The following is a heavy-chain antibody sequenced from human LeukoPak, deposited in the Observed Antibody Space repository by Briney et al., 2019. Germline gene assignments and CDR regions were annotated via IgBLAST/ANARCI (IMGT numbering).Heavy chain of an antibody. CDR3: ARDLTHHSDAVGAFDM. Sequence: GGSLRLSCGASGFSFSRYWMSWVRQAPGKGLEWVANIKQDGREKYYVDSVMGRFTISRDNAKSSLYLQMSSLRAEDTAVYFCARDLTHHSDAVGAFDMWGQGTMVTVSS. CDR1: GFSFSRYW. J-gene: IGHJ3*02. D-gene: IGHD6-19*01. V-gene: IGHV3-7*01. CDR2: IKQDGREK.